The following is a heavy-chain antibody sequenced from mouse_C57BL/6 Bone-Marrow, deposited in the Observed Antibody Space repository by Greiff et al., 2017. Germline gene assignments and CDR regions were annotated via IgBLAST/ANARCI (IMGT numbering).Heavy chain of an antibody. CDR1: GYAFSSSW. V-gene: IGHV1-82*01. CDR3: ARDGYYVDY. Sequence: QVQLQQSGPELVKPGASVKISCKASGYAFSSSWMNWVKQRPGKGLEWIGRIYPGDGDTNYNGKFKGKATLTADKSSSTAYMQLSSLTSEDAAVYFCARDGYYVDYWGQGTTLTVSS. D-gene: IGHD2-3*01. J-gene: IGHJ2*01. CDR2: IYPGDGDT.